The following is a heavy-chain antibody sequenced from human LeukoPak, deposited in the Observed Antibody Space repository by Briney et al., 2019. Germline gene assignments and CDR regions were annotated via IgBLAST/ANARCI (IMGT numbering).Heavy chain of an antibody. CDR2: IKSKTDGGTT. V-gene: IGHV3-15*01. CDR3: ARASGYSYGYWRGGDY. CDR1: GFTFSNAW. D-gene: IGHD5-18*01. Sequence: GGSLRLSCAASGFTFSNAWMSWVRQAPGKGLEWVGRIKSKTDGGTTDYAAPVKGRFTISRDDSKNTLYLQMNSLRAEDTAVYYCARASGYSYGYWRGGDYWGQGTLVTVSS. J-gene: IGHJ4*02.